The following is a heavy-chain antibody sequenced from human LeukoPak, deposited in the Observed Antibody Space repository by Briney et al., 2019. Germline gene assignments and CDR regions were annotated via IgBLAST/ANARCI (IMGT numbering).Heavy chain of an antibody. CDR1: GYTFTGYY. J-gene: IGHJ4*02. V-gene: IGHV1-2*02. D-gene: IGHD3-10*01. CDR3: ARGRAYCYASPLDY. Sequence: ASMKVSCKASGYTFTGYYMHWVRQAPGQGLEWMGWLNPNSGATNYAQNFQGRVTMTRDTSISTAYMELSRLSSDDTAVYYCARGRAYCYASPLDYWGQGTPVTVPS. CDR2: LNPNSGAT.